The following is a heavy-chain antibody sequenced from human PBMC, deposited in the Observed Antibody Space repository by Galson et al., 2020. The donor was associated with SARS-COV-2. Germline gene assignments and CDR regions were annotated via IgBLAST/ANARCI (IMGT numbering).Heavy chain of an antibody. CDR2: IYPSGST. Sequence: SQTLSLTCGVSGYSIRTTNYWGWVRQPPGKGLEWIGSIYPSGSTYYNPSLKSRVTISLDTSKNQFSLRLDSVTAADTALYYCARQGVNMIVLVTVPGWYFDLWGRGTLVTVSA. CDR3: ARQGVNMIVLVTVPGWYFDL. CDR1: GYSIRTTNY. V-gene: IGHV4-38-2*01. J-gene: IGHJ2*01. D-gene: IGHD3-22*01.